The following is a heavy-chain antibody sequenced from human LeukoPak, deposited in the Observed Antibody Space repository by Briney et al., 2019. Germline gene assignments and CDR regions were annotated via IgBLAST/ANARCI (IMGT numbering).Heavy chain of an antibody. Sequence: GGSLRLSCVASGFPFSSYWMTWVRQAPGKGLEWVANIKQDGSKKSYVDSVKGRFTISRDNAKNSLYLQMNSLRAEDTAIYYCTRVGYIDEGIDYWGQGALVTVSS. CDR3: TRVGYIDEGIDY. CDR1: GFPFSSYW. V-gene: IGHV3-7*04. CDR2: IKQDGSKK. J-gene: IGHJ4*02. D-gene: IGHD5-24*01.